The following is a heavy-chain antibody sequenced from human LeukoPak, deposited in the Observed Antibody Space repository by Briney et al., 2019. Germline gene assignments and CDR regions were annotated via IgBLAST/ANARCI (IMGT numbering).Heavy chain of an antibody. D-gene: IGHD3-22*01. J-gene: IGHJ4*02. CDR3: ARGRVALVNFDY. CDR2: IYYSGST. V-gene: IGHV4-39*07. Sequence: PSETLSLTCTVSGGSISSSSYYWGWIRQPPGKGLEWIGSIYYSGSTYYNPSLKSRVTISVDTSKNQFSLKLSSVTAADTAVYYCARGRVALVNFDYWGQGTLVTVSS. CDR1: GGSISSSSYY.